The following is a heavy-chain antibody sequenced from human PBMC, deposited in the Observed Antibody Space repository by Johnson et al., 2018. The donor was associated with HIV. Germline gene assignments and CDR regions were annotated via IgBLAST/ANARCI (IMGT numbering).Heavy chain of an antibody. Sequence: VPLVESGGGLVKPGGSLRLSCAASGVTFSDYYMSWIRQAPGKGLEWISGINWNGDSPGYADSVKGRFTISRDNAKNSLYLQMNSLRAEDTALYYCARRGGSGWSAFDIWGQGTIVTVSS. V-gene: IGHV3-20*04. J-gene: IGHJ3*02. CDR1: GVTFSDYY. CDR2: INWNGDSP. D-gene: IGHD6-19*01. CDR3: ARRGGSGWSAFDI.